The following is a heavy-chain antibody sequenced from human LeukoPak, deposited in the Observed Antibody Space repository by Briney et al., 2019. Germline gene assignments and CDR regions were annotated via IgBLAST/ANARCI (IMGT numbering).Heavy chain of an antibody. V-gene: IGHV1-69*05. CDR2: IIPIFGTA. J-gene: IGHJ4*02. Sequence: SVKVSCKASGGTFSSYAISWVRQAPGQGLEWMGGIIPIFGTANYAQKFQGRVTITTDESTSTAYMELSSLRSEDTAVYYCASSSSVVPAAPVGYWGQGTLVTVSS. CDR1: GGTFSSYA. CDR3: ASSSSVVPAAPVGY. D-gene: IGHD2-2*01.